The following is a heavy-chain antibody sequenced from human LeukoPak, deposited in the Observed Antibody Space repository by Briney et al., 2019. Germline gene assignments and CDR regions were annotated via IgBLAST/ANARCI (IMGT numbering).Heavy chain of an antibody. J-gene: IGHJ4*02. Sequence: SETLSLTCTVSGGSISSSTYYWGWIRQPPGKGLEGIGSISYSGNIYYSPSLKSRVTISVDTSMNQFSLKLSSVTAADTAVYYCARQRRLELPDYWGQGTLVTVSS. D-gene: IGHD3-16*01. V-gene: IGHV4-39*01. CDR1: GGSISSSTYY. CDR3: ARQRRLELPDY. CDR2: ISYSGNI.